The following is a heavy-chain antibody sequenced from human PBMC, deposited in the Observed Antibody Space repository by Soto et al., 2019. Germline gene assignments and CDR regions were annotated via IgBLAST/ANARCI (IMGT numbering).Heavy chain of an antibody. V-gene: IGHV3-21*01. CDR3: ARETPAYYYDSSGYYGDAFDI. CDR1: GFTFSSYS. D-gene: IGHD3-22*01. CDR2: ISSSSSYI. J-gene: IGHJ3*02. Sequence: GSLRLSCAASGFTFSSYSMNWVRQAPWKALEWVSSISSSSSYIYYADSVKGRFTISRDNAKNSLYLQMNSLRAEDTAVYYCARETPAYYYDSSGYYGDAFDIWGQGTMVTVSS.